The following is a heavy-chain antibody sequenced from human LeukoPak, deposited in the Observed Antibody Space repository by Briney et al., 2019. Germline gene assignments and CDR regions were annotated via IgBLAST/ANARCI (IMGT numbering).Heavy chain of an antibody. CDR2: ISYDGGNK. Sequence: PGGSLRLSCAASGFTFSSYAMHWVRQAPGKGLEWVAVISYDGGNKYYADSVKGRFTISRDNSKNTLYLQMNSLRAEDTAVYYCARDDPLDSYRLSGYWGQGTLVTVSS. CDR3: ARDDPLDSYRLSGY. J-gene: IGHJ4*02. D-gene: IGHD5-18*01. V-gene: IGHV3-30*04. CDR1: GFTFSSYA.